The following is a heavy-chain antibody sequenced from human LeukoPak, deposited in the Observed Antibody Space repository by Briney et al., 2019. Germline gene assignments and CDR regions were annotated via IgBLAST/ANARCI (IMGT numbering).Heavy chain of an antibody. CDR2: ISYDGSNK. J-gene: IGHJ4*02. V-gene: IGHV3-30-3*01. CDR1: GFTFSSYA. CDR3: ARMGGQDY. D-gene: IGHD2-15*01. Sequence: GRSLRLSCAASGFTFSSYAMHWVRQAPGKGLEWVAVISYDGSNKYYADSVKGRFTISRDNSKNTLYLQMNSLRAEDTAVCYCARMGGQDYWGQGTLVTVSS.